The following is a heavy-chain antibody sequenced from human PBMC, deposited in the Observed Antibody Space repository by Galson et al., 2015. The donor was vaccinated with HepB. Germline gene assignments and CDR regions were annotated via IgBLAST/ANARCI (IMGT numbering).Heavy chain of an antibody. Sequence: LSLTCTVSGGSISSSSYYWAWIRQPPGKGLEWIGSIYYSGSTYYNPSLKSRVTISVDTSKNQFSLKLSSVAAADTAVYYCARLDTGMAVDYWGQGTLVTVSS. CDR2: IYYSGST. J-gene: IGHJ4*02. CDR1: GGSISSSSYY. CDR3: ARLDTGMAVDY. D-gene: IGHD2-8*01. V-gene: IGHV4-39*01.